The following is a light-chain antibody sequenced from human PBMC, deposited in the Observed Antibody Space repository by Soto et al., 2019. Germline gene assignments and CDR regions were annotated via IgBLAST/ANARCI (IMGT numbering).Light chain of an antibody. CDR1: QSISSTY. V-gene: IGKV3-20*01. CDR3: PQYGGSPRT. J-gene: IGKJ1*01. CDR2: GAS. Sequence: EIVLTQSPGTLSLSPGERATLSCRASQSISSTYLTWYPQKPGQAPRLLMYGASSRATGIPHRFSGSGSGTDLTLTISRLEPEGFAVYYCPQYGGSPRTFGQGTKVESK.